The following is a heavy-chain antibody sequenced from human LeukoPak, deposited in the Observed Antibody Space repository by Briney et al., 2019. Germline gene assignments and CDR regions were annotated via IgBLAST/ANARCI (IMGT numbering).Heavy chain of an antibody. J-gene: IGHJ4*02. CDR2: IIPSLGTP. V-gene: IGHV1-69*04. CDR3: ARAGSSRFSVPYYFNY. Sequence: GASVKVSCKASGYTFTSYAISWVRQAPGQGLEWVGRIIPSLGTPNYAQKFQGRVTITADRSTTTAYMELSSLRFEDTAVYYCARAGSSRFSVPYYFNYWGQGTPVTVSS. CDR1: GYTFTSYA. D-gene: IGHD6-13*01.